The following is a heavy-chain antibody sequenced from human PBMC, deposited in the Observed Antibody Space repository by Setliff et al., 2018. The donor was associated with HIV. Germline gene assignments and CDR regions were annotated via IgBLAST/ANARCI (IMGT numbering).Heavy chain of an antibody. D-gene: IGHD2-2*01. CDR2: IYHSGST. CDR1: GYSISNGYY. V-gene: IGHV4-38-2*01. J-gene: IGHJ4*02. CDR3: ARASSDIPGVDSNYFDD. Sequence: ETLSLTCALSGYSISNGYYWGWIRQPSGKGLEWIGSIYHSGSTFYNPSLRSRVTISVDTSQDQFSLRLTSVTAADTAVYYCARASSDIPGVDSNYFDDWGQGTLVTVSS.